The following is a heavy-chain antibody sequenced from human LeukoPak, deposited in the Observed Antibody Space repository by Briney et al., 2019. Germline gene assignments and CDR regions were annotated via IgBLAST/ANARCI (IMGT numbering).Heavy chain of an antibody. V-gene: IGHV4-39*07. D-gene: IGHD4-11*01. CDR3: ARGVPKTSYYYYYMDV. Sequence: PSETLSLTCTVSGGSISSSSYYWGWIRQPPGTGLEWIGSIYYSGSTYYNPSLKSRVTISVDTSKNQFSLKLSSVTAADTAVYFCARGVPKTSYYYYYMDVWGKGTTVTVSS. CDR2: IYYSGST. CDR1: GGSISSSSYY. J-gene: IGHJ6*03.